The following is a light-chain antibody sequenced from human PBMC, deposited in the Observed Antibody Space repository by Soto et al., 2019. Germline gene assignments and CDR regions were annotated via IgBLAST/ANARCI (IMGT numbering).Light chain of an antibody. J-gene: IGKJ5*01. CDR1: QSISSW. Sequence: IHMTQSPSTLSASVGYRVTITCRASQSISSWLAWYQQKQGKAPKLLIYKASSLESGVPSRFSGSGYGTEFNLTISSLQTDDFATYYCQQYNSYSYTFGQGTRLEIK. V-gene: IGKV1-5*03. CDR3: QQYNSYSYT. CDR2: KAS.